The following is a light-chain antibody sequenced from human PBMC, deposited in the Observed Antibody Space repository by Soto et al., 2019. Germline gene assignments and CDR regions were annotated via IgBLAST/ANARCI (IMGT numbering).Light chain of an antibody. CDR2: EVS. Sequence: QSALTQPPSASGSPGQSVTISCTGTSSDVGGYNDVSWYQQHPGKAPKLMIYEVSKRPSGVPDRFSGDKSGNTASLTVSGLQAEDEADYYCSSYAGSNVVFGGGTKLTVL. V-gene: IGLV2-8*01. CDR3: SSYAGSNVV. J-gene: IGLJ2*01. CDR1: SSDVGGYND.